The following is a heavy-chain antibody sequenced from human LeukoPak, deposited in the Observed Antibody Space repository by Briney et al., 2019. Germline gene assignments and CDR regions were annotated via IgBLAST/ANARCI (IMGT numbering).Heavy chain of an antibody. D-gene: IGHD3-10*01. J-gene: IGHJ4*02. Sequence: GGSLRLSCAVSGFTFRTSWMHWVRQAPGGGLVWVSRMNSDGTTVNYADSVKGRFTMSRDNAKNTLYLQMNSLRAEDTAVYYCARSGEYFDYWGQGTLVTVSS. V-gene: IGHV3-74*01. CDR3: ARSGEYFDY. CDR1: GFTFRTSW. CDR2: MNSDGTTV.